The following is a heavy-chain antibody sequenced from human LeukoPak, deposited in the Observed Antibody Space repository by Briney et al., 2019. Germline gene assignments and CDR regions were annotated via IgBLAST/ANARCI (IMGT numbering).Heavy chain of an antibody. Sequence: PGGSLRLSCAASGFTFSSYWMSWVRQAPGKGLEWVANIKQDGSEKYYVDSVKGRFTISRDNAKNSLYLQMNSLRAEDTAVYYCARDVSVQRSSGWYESMGWYFDLWGRGTLVTVSS. J-gene: IGHJ2*01. D-gene: IGHD6-19*01. V-gene: IGHV3-7*04. CDR2: IKQDGSEK. CDR1: GFTFSSYW. CDR3: ARDVSVQRSSGWYESMGWYFDL.